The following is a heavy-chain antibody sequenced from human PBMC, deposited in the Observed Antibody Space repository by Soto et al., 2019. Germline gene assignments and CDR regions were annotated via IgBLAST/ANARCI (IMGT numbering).Heavy chain of an antibody. CDR2: IIPIFGTA. CDR1: GGTFSSYA. J-gene: IGHJ4*02. Sequence: QVQLVQSGAEVKKPGSSVKVSCKASGGTFSSYAISWVRQAPGQGLEWMGGIIPIFGTANSAQKFQGRVTITADKSTSTAYMERSSLRSEDTAVYYCARDFVVRGVIIYFDYWGQGTLVTVSS. D-gene: IGHD3-10*01. CDR3: ARDFVVRGVIIYFDY. V-gene: IGHV1-69*06.